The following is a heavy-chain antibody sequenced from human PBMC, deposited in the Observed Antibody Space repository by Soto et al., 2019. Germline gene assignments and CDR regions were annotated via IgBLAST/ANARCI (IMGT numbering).Heavy chain of an antibody. CDR1: GYVITDGYH. CDR2: ISHSGDT. J-gene: IGHJ6*02. Sequence: PSETLSLTCSVSGYVITDGYHWGWIRQPPGKGLEWIGTISHSGDTYYNPSLKSRVTISIDTAKNHLSLILSSVSASDTATYYCTRIYCTTTSCFINGMDVWGQGSTVPVS. CDR3: TRIYCTTTSCFINGMDV. V-gene: IGHV4-38-2*01. D-gene: IGHD2-2*01.